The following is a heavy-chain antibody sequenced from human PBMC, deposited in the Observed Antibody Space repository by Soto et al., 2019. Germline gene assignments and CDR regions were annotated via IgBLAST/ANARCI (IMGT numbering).Heavy chain of an antibody. Sequence: GESLKISCEGSGYKFATYWIAWVRQMPGRSREWMGISNPGNTKTIYSPFCQGLVTISADTSLNTAYLQWESLRASDTAIYYGARGFTCSDGRFDPWGQGTVVTVSS. D-gene: IGHD2-21*01. V-gene: IGHV5-51*01. CDR2: SNPGNTKT. J-gene: IGHJ5*02. CDR1: GYKFATYW. CDR3: ARGFTCSDGRFDP.